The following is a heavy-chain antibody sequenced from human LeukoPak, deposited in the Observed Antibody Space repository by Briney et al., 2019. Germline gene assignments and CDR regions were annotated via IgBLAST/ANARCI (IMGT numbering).Heavy chain of an antibody. J-gene: IGHJ4*02. CDR1: GDSISGSIYC. CDR2: IYYSGGT. CDR3: ARGDFWSGQQLDY. Sequence: SETLSLTCTASGDSISGSIYCWGYIRQPPGKGLEWIGSIYYSGGTYYNPSLKSRVIISVDTSKNQFSLKLSSVTAADTAVYYCARGDFWSGQQLDYWGQGTLVTVSS. V-gene: IGHV4-39*01. D-gene: IGHD3-3*01.